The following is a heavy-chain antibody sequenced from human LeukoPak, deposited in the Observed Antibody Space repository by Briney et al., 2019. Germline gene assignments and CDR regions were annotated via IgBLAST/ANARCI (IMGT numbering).Heavy chain of an antibody. Sequence: ASVKVSCKASGYTFTDYYIHWVRQAPGQGLEWMGWINPNSGGTNYAQKFQGRVTMTRDTSISTAYMELSRLRSDDTAVYYCARDREVIIDNWFDPWGQGTLVTVSS. V-gene: IGHV1-2*02. CDR3: ARDREVIIDNWFDP. CDR1: GYTFTDYY. J-gene: IGHJ5*02. D-gene: IGHD2/OR15-2a*01. CDR2: INPNSGGT.